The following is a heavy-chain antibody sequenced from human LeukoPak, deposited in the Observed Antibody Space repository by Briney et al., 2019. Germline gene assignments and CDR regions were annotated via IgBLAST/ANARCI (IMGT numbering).Heavy chain of an antibody. Sequence: SETLSLTCTVSGGSISSYYWSWIRQPAGKGLEWIGRIYTSGSTNYNPSLKSRVTMSVDTSKNQFSLKLSSVTAADTAVYYCARDGEYCSSTSCPIPDYWGQGTLVTVSS. J-gene: IGHJ4*02. CDR2: IYTSGST. CDR3: ARDGEYCSSTSCPIPDY. D-gene: IGHD2-2*01. CDR1: GGSISSYY. V-gene: IGHV4-4*07.